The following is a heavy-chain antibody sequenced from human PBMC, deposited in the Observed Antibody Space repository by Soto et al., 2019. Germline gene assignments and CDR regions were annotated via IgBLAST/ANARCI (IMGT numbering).Heavy chain of an antibody. J-gene: IGHJ4*02. D-gene: IGHD7-27*01. V-gene: IGHV3-7*03. CDR3: ARDRGPNTLDY. CDR2: IKQDGSAT. CDR1: GFPLSASW. Sequence: PGGSLRLSCAVSGFPLSASWMTWVRQAPGKGLEWLASIKQDGSATYYVDSVKGRFTISRDNAKNSLYLQLNSLRAEDSATYYCARDRGPNTLDYWGQVTLVIVTS.